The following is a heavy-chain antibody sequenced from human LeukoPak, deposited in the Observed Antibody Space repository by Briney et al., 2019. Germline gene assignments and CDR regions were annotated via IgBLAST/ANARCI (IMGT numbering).Heavy chain of an antibody. CDR1: GFPFSVSW. V-gene: IGHV3-74*01. CDR3: ARAPRNGYNSYAFDI. D-gene: IGHD5-24*01. Sequence: PGGSLRLSCAASGFPFSVSWMHWVRQAPGKGLVWVSLVKSDGSGTASADSVKGRFTISRDTSKNTLYLQMNSLRAEDTAVYYCARAPRNGYNSYAFDIWGQGTMVTVSS. J-gene: IGHJ3*02. CDR2: VKSDGSGT.